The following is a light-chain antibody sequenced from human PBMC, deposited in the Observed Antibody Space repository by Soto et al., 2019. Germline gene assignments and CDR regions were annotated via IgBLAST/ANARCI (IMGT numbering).Light chain of an antibody. J-gene: IGLJ1*01. V-gene: IGLV1-51*01. CDR3: ATWDSSLSVGV. CDR2: DNT. CDR1: YSNIETNY. Sequence: QSVLTQPPSISATPGQKVTISCSRWYSNIETNYVSWYQQLPGTAPKLLIYDNTERPSGVPDRFSGSKSGSSATLGITGLQTGDEADYYCATWDSSLSVGVFGTGTKLTVL.